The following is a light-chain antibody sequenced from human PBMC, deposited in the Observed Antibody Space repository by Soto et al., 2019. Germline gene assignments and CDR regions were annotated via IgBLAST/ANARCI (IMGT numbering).Light chain of an antibody. CDR2: EVT. J-gene: IGLJ3*02. CDR1: GSDFGRYNR. V-gene: IGLV2-18*02. CDR3: SSFTTSDTWV. Sequence: QSVLTQPPSVSGSPGQSVTISCTGTGSDFGRYNRVSWYQHTPGTAPKLLIYEVTNRPSGVPDRVSGSRSGNTASLTISGLQAEDDADYYCSSFTTSDTWVLGGGTKLTVL.